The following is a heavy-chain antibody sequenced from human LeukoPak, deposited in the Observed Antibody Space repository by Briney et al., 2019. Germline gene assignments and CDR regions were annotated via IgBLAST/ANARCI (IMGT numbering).Heavy chain of an antibody. J-gene: IGHJ4*02. D-gene: IGHD6-19*01. CDR2: IYYSGST. V-gene: IGHV4-59*08. CDR3: ARGWYVRWLVTYFDF. Sequence: PAGTLSLPCTVSGGSFSSYYWSWIRQPPGKGLEWVGYIYYSGSTNHNPSLTRRVAISVDTSTNQFALKLSAVTAADTAVYYCARGWYVRWLVTYFDFWGQGTLVTVSS. CDR1: GGSFSSYY.